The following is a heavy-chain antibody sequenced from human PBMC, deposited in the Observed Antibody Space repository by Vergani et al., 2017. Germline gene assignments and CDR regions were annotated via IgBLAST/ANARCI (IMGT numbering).Heavy chain of an antibody. CDR1: GGSISSSSYY. J-gene: IGHJ4*02. Sequence: QLQLQESGPGLVKPSETLSLTCTVSGGSISSSSYYWGWIRQPPGKGLEWIGSIYYSGSTYYNPSLKSRVTISVDTSKNQFSLKLSSVTAADTAVYYCARGGYSSGPETFYYWGQGTLVTVSS. CDR3: ARGGYSSGPETFYY. CDR2: IYYSGST. D-gene: IGHD6-19*01. V-gene: IGHV4-39*07.